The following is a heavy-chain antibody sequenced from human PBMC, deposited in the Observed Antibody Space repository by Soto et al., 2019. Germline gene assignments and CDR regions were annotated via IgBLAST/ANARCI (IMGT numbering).Heavy chain of an antibody. CDR2: IYYSGST. Sequence: NPSETLSLTCTVSGGSISSSSYYWGWIRQPPGKGLEWIGSIYYSGSTYYNPSLKSRVTISVDTSKNQFSLKLSSVTAADTAVYYCARLKPGGYSWFDPWGQGTLVTVSS. D-gene: IGHD5-12*01. V-gene: IGHV4-39*01. CDR1: GGSISSSSYY. J-gene: IGHJ5*02. CDR3: ARLKPGGYSWFDP.